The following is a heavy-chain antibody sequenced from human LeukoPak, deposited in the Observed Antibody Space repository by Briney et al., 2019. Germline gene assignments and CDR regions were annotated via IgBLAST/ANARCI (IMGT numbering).Heavy chain of an antibody. J-gene: IGHJ4*02. Sequence: SETLSLTCAVYGGSFSGYYWSWIRQPPGKGLEWIGEINHSGSTNYNPSLRSRVTISVDTSKNQFSLKLSSVTAADTAVYYCARARPKMWYSSSRGSNDYWGQGTLVTVSS. CDR1: GGSFSGYY. V-gene: IGHV4-34*01. CDR2: INHSGST. D-gene: IGHD6-13*01. CDR3: ARARPKMWYSSSRGSNDY.